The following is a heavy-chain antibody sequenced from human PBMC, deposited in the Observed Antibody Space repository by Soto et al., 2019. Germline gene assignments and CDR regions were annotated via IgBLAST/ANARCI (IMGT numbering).Heavy chain of an antibody. J-gene: IGHJ6*02. Sequence: ASVKVSCKASGYTFTGYYMHWVRQAPGQGLEWMGIINPSGGSTSYAQKFQGRVTMTRDTSTSTVYMELSSLRSEDTAVYYCARALDTAMANYYYYYGMDVWGQGTTVTVSS. CDR1: GYTFTGYY. CDR2: INPSGGST. V-gene: IGHV1-46*01. CDR3: ARALDTAMANYYYYYGMDV. D-gene: IGHD5-18*01.